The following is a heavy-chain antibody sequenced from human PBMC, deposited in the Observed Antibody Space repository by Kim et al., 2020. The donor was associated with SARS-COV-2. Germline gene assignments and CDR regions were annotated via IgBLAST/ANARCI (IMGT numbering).Heavy chain of an antibody. V-gene: IGHV3-49*03. Sequence: GGSLRLSCTASGFSFGDYGIHWFRQAPGKGLEWVGLIRKKANGGTAEYAASMKRRLFMSRDDSRNIAYLQINSLTTEDTAIYHGSRKWELTDQVFAFWG. CDR2: IRKKANGGTA. D-gene: IGHD1-26*01. CDR3: SRKWELTDQVFAF. J-gene: IGHJ4*01. CDR1: GFSFGDYG.